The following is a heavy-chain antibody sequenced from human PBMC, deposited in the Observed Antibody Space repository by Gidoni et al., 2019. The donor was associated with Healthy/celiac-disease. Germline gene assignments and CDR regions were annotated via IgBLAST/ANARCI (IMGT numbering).Heavy chain of an antibody. V-gene: IGHV3-23*01. CDR3: AKDRAIFGVVHDAFDI. CDR1: GSNFGGYA. D-gene: IGHD3-3*01. CDR2: ISGIGVST. J-gene: IGHJ3*02. Sequence: EVQVLECGGGLVQTGGTLRPSCAAAGSNFGGYALRWGRQAPGKVLEWFSAISGIGVSTYYADSVKGRFTISRDNSKNTLYLQMNSLRAEDTAVYYCAKDRAIFGVVHDAFDIWGQGTMVTVSS.